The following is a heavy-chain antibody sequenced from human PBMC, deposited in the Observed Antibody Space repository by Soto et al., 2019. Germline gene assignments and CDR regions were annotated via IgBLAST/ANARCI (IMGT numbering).Heavy chain of an antibody. CDR1: GYTFTSYA. V-gene: IGHV1-3*01. D-gene: IGHD3-9*01. J-gene: IGHJ6*02. Sequence: ASVKVSCKASGYTFTSYAMHWVRQAPGQRLEWMGWINAGNGNTKYSQKFQGRVTITRDTSASTAYMELSSLRSEDTAVYYCARNIAVLRYFDWLRGPRGSGMDVWGQGTTVTVS. CDR2: INAGNGNT. CDR3: ARNIAVLRYFDWLRGPRGSGMDV.